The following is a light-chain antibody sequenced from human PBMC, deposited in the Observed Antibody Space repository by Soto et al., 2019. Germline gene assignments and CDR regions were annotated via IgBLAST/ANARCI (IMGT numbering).Light chain of an antibody. CDR1: QSVSSY. V-gene: IGKV3-11*01. J-gene: IGKJ1*01. Sequence: EIGLTQSSATLSLSPGERATLSCRASQSVSSYLAWYQQKPGQAPRLLIYDASNRATGIPARFSGSESGTDFTLTISSLEPEDFEVYYCQQRTKWRTFGQGTKVDIK. CDR2: DAS. CDR3: QQRTKWRT.